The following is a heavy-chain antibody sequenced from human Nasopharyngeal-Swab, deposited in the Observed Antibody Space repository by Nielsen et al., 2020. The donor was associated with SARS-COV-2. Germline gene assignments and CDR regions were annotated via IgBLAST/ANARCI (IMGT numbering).Heavy chain of an antibody. D-gene: IGHD3-22*01. CDR2: IKQDGSEK. Sequence: GGSLKISCAASGFTFSSYWMSWVRQAPGKGLEWVANIKQDGSEKYYVDSVKGRFTISRDNAKNSLYLQMNSLRAEDTAVYYCARDQYYDSSGYYYYGMDVWGQGTTVTVSS. J-gene: IGHJ6*02. CDR3: ARDQYYDSSGYYYYGMDV. CDR1: GFTFSSYW. V-gene: IGHV3-7*01.